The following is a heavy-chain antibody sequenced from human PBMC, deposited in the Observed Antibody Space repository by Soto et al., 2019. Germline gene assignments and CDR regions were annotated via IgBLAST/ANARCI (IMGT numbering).Heavy chain of an antibody. V-gene: IGHV4-38-2*01. D-gene: IGHD2-21*02. CDR3: ARGLTVGAHWYFDS. J-gene: IGHJ4*02. CDR2: VSHGGNT. Sequence: PSETLSLTCAASASTYTSPSYCGWLRQSPGKGLEWIASVSHGGNTYYNPSLKSRVTISVDTSKNQFSLSLNYVTAADTAVYYCARGLTVGAHWYFDSWGGGTLVTFSS. CDR1: ASTYTSPSY.